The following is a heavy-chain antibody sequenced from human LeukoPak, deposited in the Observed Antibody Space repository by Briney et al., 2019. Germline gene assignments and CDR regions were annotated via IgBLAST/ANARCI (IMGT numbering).Heavy chain of an antibody. D-gene: IGHD1-26*01. Sequence: PGGSLRLSCAASGFTFSSYAMSWVRQAPGKGLEWVSAISGSGGSTYYADSVKGRFTISRDNSKNTLFLQMNSLRAEDTAVYYCAEVRGGYSGSYTGHWGQGTLVTVSS. V-gene: IGHV3-23*01. CDR2: ISGSGGST. CDR1: GFTFSSYA. J-gene: IGHJ4*02. CDR3: AEVRGGYSGSYTGH.